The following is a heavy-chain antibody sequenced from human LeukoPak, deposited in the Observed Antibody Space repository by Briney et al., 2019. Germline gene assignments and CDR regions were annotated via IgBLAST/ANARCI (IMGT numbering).Heavy chain of an antibody. J-gene: IGHJ4*02. V-gene: IGHV4-38-2*02. Sequence: SETLSLTCTVSGYSISSGYYWGWIRQPPGKGLEWIGSIDHSGSTYYNPSLKSRVTISLDTSKNQFSLKLSSVTAADTAVYYCARALRWPGHFDYWGQGTLVTVSS. CDR3: ARALRWPGHFDY. CDR1: GYSISSGYY. D-gene: IGHD4-23*01. CDR2: IDHSGST.